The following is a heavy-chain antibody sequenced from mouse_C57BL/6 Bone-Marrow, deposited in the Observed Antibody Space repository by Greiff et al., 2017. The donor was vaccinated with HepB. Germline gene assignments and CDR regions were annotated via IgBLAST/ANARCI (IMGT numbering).Heavy chain of an antibody. CDR1: GFTFSDYG. Sequence: EVMLVESGGGLVKPGGSLKLSCAASGFTFSDYGMHWVRQAPEKGLEWVAYISSGSSTIYYADTVKGRFTISRDNAKNTLFLQMTSLRSEDTAMYYCARPNYGSSYGAMDYWGQGTSVTVSS. CDR2: ISSGSSTI. D-gene: IGHD1-1*01. J-gene: IGHJ4*01. CDR3: ARPNYGSSYGAMDY. V-gene: IGHV5-17*01.